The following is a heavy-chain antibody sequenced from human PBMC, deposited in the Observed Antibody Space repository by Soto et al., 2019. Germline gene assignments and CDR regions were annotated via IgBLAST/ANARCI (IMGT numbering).Heavy chain of an antibody. D-gene: IGHD3-10*01. V-gene: IGHV4-31*03. J-gene: IGHJ4*02. CDR2: IYYSGST. CDR3: ARDSRGGGPTKMVRGGTGLFDY. CDR1: GGSISSGGYY. Sequence: QVQLQESGPGLVKPSQTLSLTCTVSGGSISSGGYYWSWIRQHPGKGLEWIGYIYYSGSTYYNPSLKGRVTILEDLFKNQFSLKMGSVPGRDTAVYAWARDSRGGGPTKMVRGGTGLFDYWGQGTLVTVSS.